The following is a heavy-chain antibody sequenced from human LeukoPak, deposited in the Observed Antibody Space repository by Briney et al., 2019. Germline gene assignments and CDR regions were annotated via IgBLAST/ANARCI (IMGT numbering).Heavy chain of an antibody. CDR2: IRYDGSNK. Sequence: PGGSLRLSCAASGFTFSSYGMHWVRQAPGKGLEWVAFIRYDGSNKYYADSVKGRFTISRDNSKNTLYLQMNSLRAEDTAVYYCARDAGAGYYYYYMDVWGKGTTVTVSS. J-gene: IGHJ6*03. D-gene: IGHD2-8*02. V-gene: IGHV3-30*02. CDR1: GFTFSSYG. CDR3: ARDAGAGYYYYYMDV.